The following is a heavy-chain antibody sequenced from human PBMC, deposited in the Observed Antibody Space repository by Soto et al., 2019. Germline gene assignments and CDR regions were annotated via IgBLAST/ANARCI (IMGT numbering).Heavy chain of an antibody. CDR3: AKDIRPTWGWVPAEAKSAFDI. CDR1: GFTFDDYA. CDR2: ISWNSGSI. D-gene: IGHD6-25*01. V-gene: IGHV3-9*01. Sequence: GGSLRLSCAASGFTFDDYAMHWVRQAPGKGLEWVSGISWNSGSIGYADSVKGRFTISRDNAKNSLYLQMISLRAEDTALYYCAKDIRPTWGWVPAEAKSAFDIWGQGTMVTVSS. J-gene: IGHJ3*02.